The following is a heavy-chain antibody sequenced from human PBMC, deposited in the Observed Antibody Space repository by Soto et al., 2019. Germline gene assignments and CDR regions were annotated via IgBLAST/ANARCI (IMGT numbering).Heavy chain of an antibody. CDR2: INPNSGGT. CDR1: GYTFTGYY. CDR3: ARAGDYGDYVLSV. V-gene: IGHV1-2*04. J-gene: IGHJ4*02. Sequence: EASVKVSCKASGYTFTGYYMHWVRQAPGQGLEWMGWINPNSGGTNYAQKFQGWVTMTRDTSISTAYMELSRLRSDDTAVYYCARAGDYGDYVLSVWGQGTLVTVSS. D-gene: IGHD4-17*01.